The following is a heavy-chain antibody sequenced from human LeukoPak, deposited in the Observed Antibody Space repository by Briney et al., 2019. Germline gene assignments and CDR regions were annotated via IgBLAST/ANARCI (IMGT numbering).Heavy chain of an antibody. CDR2: INPNSGAT. CDR3: ARVGLYGSGSYYKTYYFDY. D-gene: IGHD3-10*01. V-gene: IGHV1-2*02. J-gene: IGHJ4*02. Sequence: ASVKVSCKASGYTFTGYYIHWVRQAPGQGLEWMGWINPNSGATNYAQNFQGRITLTRDTSITIAYMELSRLRSDDTAVYYCARVGLYGSGSYYKTYYFDYWGQGTLVTVSS. CDR1: GYTFTGYY.